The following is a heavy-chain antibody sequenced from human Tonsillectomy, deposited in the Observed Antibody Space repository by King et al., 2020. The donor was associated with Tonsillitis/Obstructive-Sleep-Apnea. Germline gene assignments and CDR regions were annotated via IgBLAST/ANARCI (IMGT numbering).Heavy chain of an antibody. CDR3: ARDSKDLDYYYYYMDV. CDR2: LNTNTGNP. V-gene: IGHV7-4-1*02. Sequence: VQLVQSGSELRKPGASVKVSCKASGYTFTSFGINWGRQTPGQGLERMGWLNTNTGNPPYAQGFTGRFFFSLDTSVSTAYLQISSLKAEDTAVYYCARDSKDLDYYYYYMDVWGKGTTVTVSS. J-gene: IGHJ6*03. CDR1: GYTFTSFG. D-gene: IGHD2-15*01.